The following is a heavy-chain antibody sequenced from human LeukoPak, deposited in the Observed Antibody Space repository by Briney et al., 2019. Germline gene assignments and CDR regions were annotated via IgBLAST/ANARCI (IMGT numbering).Heavy chain of an antibody. Sequence: PSETLSLTCTVSGCSISNGYYWGWIRQPPGKGLEWIGSIYHSGKTYYNPSLKSRVTISLDTSKNQFSLKLSSVTAADTAVYYCETGGSAVPGDWGQGTLVTVSS. D-gene: IGHD6-19*01. CDR2: IYHSGKT. CDR3: ETGGSAVPGD. CDR1: GCSISNGYY. J-gene: IGHJ4*02. V-gene: IGHV4-38-2*02.